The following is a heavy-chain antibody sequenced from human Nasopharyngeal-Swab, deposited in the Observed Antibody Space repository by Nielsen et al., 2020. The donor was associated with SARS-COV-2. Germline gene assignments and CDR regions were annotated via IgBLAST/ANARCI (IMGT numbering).Heavy chain of an antibody. CDR2: INQSGST. J-gene: IGHJ2*01. D-gene: IGHD6-13*01. CDR3: ARGRYSSSWYGLIWYFDL. V-gene: IGHV4-34*01. CDR1: GGSFSGYY. Sequence: SETLSLTCAVYGGSFSGYYWSWIRQPPGKGLEWIGEINQSGSTNYNPSLKSRVTISVDTSKNQFSLKLSSVTAADTAVYYCARGRYSSSWYGLIWYFDLWGRGTLVTVSS.